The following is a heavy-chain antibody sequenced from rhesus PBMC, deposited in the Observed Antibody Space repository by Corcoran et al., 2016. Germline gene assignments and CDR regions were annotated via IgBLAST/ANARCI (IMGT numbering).Heavy chain of an antibody. D-gene: IGHD2-21*01. CDR2: IFGGGGNT. J-gene: IGHJ4*01. V-gene: IGHV4-173*01. CDR1: GDSISNNH. CDR3: VRGCTYRGCPLVQIDY. Sequence: QLQLQESGPGLVKPSETLSLTCAVSGDSISNNHWVWIRQPPGKGLEWIGRIFGGGGNTDYNPSLKSRVTISTDTSKNQFSLKVNSVIAADTAVYYCVRGCTYRGCPLVQIDYWGQGVLVTVSS.